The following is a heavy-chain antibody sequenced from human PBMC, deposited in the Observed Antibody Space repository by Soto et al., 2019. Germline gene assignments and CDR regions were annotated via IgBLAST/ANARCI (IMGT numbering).Heavy chain of an antibody. D-gene: IGHD3-16*01. J-gene: IGHJ4*01. CDR1: GASINSRDYY. Sequence: SEPLSPSFPVSGASINSRDYYWRWIRQPPGKGLEWIGHIYYSGSTYYNPSLKSRAGISVDSSKSQVSLKLTSVTTAHTAVYSCDRILMKYYRLDYWGHGAVVT. CDR2: IYYSGST. CDR3: DRILMKYYRLDY. V-gene: IGHV4-30-4*01.